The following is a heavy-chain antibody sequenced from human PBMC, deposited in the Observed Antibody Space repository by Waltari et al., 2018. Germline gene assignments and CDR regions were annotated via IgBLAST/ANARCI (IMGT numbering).Heavy chain of an antibody. CDR3: ATNIKGDYYYYYMDV. J-gene: IGHJ6*03. D-gene: IGHD3-16*01. V-gene: IGHV1-69-2*01. Sequence: EVQLVQSGAEVKKPGATVKISCKASGYTFTDYYMHWVQQAPGKGLGGMERVGAEDSEKIYAEKFQGRVTITADTATDTAYMELSSLRAEDTAVYYCATNIKGDYYYYYMDVWGKGTTVTVSS. CDR1: GYTFTDYY. CDR2: VGAEDSEK.